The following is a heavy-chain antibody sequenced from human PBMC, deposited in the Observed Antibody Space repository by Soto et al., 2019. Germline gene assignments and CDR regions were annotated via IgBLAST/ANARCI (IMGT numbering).Heavy chain of an antibody. CDR3: ACVECENFDP. CDR2: IWYDGSNK. J-gene: IGHJ2*01. Sequence: QVQLVESGGGVVQPGRSLRLSCAASGFTFSSYGMHWVRQAPGKGLEWVAVIWYDGSNKYYADSVKGRFTISRDNSKNTEYLEMNSLRDEDAVVYYSACVECENFDPWGRGILVTVSS. CDR1: GFTFSSYG. V-gene: IGHV3-33*01. D-gene: IGHD3-3*01.